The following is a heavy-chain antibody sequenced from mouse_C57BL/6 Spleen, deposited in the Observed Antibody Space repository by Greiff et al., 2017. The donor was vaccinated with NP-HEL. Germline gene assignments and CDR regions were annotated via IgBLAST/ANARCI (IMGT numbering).Heavy chain of an antibody. CDR3: AREGIWAWFAD. Sequence: EVKLVESGEGLVKPGGSLTLSCAASGFTFSSYAMSWVRQPPEKRLEWVAYISSGGDYIYYADTVKGRFTISRDKAKNTLYLQMSRLKSEDTAMYYCAREGIWAWFADWGQGTLVTVSA. J-gene: IGHJ3*01. CDR2: ISSGGDYI. V-gene: IGHV5S21*01. CDR1: GFTFSSYA. D-gene: IGHD4-1*01.